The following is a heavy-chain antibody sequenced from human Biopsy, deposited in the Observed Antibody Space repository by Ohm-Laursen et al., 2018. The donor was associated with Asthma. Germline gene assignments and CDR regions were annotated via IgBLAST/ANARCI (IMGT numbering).Heavy chain of an antibody. D-gene: IGHD1-1*01. J-gene: IGHJ3*02. CDR1: GFTFSSYG. CDR2: ISYDGSNK. V-gene: IGHV3-30*18. CDR3: AKESGSNYAFDI. Sequence: SLRLSCAASGFTFSSYGMHWVRQAPGKGLEWVAVISYDGSNKYYADSVKGRFTISRDNSKNTLYLQLNSLRAEDTAVYYCAKESGSNYAFDIWGQGTMVTVSS.